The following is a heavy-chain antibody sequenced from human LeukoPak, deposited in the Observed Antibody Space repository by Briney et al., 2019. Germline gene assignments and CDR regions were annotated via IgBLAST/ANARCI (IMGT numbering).Heavy chain of an antibody. CDR2: INPNSGGT. V-gene: IGHV1-2*02. D-gene: IGHD3-3*01. CDR1: GYTFTDYY. J-gene: IGHJ4*02. CDR3: ASWSGYYKGGFDY. Sequence: ASVKVSCKASGYTFTDYYMHWVRQAPGQGLEWMGWINPNSGGTNYAQKFQGRVTMTRDTSISTAYMERSRLRSDDTAVYYCASWSGYYKGGFDYWGQGTLVTVSS.